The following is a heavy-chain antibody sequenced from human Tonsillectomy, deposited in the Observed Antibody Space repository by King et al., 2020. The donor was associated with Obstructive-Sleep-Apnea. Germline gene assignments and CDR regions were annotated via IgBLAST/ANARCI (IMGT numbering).Heavy chain of an antibody. CDR2: INPNSGGT. CDR1: GYTFTGYD. J-gene: IGHJ6*02. Sequence: QLVQSGAEVKKTGASVKVSCKASGYTFTGYDMHWVRQAPGQGLEWMRWINPNSGGTNSAQNFQGRVTMTRDTSISTAYMELSRLRSDDTAVYYCASFRRFGDYYYYGMDVWGQGTTVTVSS. D-gene: IGHD3-16*01. CDR3: ASFRRFGDYYYYGMDV. V-gene: IGHV1-2*02.